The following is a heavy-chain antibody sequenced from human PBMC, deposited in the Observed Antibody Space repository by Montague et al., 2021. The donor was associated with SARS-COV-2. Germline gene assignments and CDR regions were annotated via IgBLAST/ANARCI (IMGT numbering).Heavy chain of an antibody. Sequence: SETLSLTCTATGGSSSIHYWHWIRQTPGKRLAWIGYIDYSGSTHYTPSLQSRVTISVNRSKIKISLKLNSVTAADTAIYYCARLPYDNSYGMDVWGQGTTVTVSS. CDR3: ARLPYDNSYGMDV. J-gene: IGHJ6*02. CDR2: IDYSGST. V-gene: IGHV4-59*11. CDR1: GGSSSIHY. D-gene: IGHD3-9*01.